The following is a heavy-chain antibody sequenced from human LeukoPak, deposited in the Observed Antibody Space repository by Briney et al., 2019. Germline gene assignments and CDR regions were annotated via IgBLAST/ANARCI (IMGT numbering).Heavy chain of an antibody. D-gene: IGHD2-15*01. CDR2: INPHNGDT. CDR3: ATVRDIVVGGGPYYFDY. Sequence: ASVKVSCKASGYTFIGYYLHWVRQARGQGVEWMGWINPHNGDTNYAQMFQGRVTMTRDTSITTAYMELNRLKSDHTAVYYCATVRDIVVGGGPYYFDYWGQGTLVTVSS. J-gene: IGHJ4*02. V-gene: IGHV1-2*02. CDR1: GYTFIGYY.